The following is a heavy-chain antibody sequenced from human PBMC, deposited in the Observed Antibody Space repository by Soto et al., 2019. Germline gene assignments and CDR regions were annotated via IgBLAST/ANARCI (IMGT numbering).Heavy chain of an antibody. V-gene: IGHV1-69*13. D-gene: IGHD3-16*02. Sequence: SVKVSCKSSGYIFKNYAVTWLRQAPGQGLEWMGGIIPVFGTPDYSQKFRGRVTITADESTSTVYMELRSLTSEDTAVYYCARQLYDYVWGSYRHWGQGTLVTAPQ. CDR1: GYIFKNYA. CDR2: IIPVFGTP. J-gene: IGHJ4*02. CDR3: ARQLYDYVWGSYRH.